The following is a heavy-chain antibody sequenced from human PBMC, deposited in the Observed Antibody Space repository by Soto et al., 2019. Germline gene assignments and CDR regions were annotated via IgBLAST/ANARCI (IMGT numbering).Heavy chain of an antibody. D-gene: IGHD3-22*01. Sequence: GGSLRLSCAASGFTFSSYWMHWVRQAPGKGLVWVSRINSDGSSTSYADSVKGRFTISRDNAKNTLYLQMNSLRAEDTAVYYCARRVIYYDSSGTRLKYFDYWGQGTLVTVSS. CDR1: GFTFSSYW. CDR2: INSDGSST. CDR3: ARRVIYYDSSGTRLKYFDY. V-gene: IGHV3-74*01. J-gene: IGHJ4*02.